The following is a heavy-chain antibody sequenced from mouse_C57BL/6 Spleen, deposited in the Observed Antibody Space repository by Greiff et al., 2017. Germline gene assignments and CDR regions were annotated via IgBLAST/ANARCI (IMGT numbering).Heavy chain of an antibody. Sequence: EVKLVESEGGLVQPGSSMKLSCTASGFTFSDYYMAWVRQVPEKGLEWVANINYDGSSTYYLDSLKSRFIISRDNAKNILYLQMSSLNSEDTATYYCARVGDCDGPFDYWGQGTTLTVSS. CDR1: GFTFSDYY. D-gene: IGHD2-4*01. CDR2: INYDGSST. V-gene: IGHV5-16*01. J-gene: IGHJ2*01. CDR3: ARVGDCDGPFDY.